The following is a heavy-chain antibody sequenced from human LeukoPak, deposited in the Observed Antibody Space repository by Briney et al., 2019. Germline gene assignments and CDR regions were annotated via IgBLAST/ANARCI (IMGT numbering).Heavy chain of an antibody. D-gene: IGHD3-22*01. Sequence: SETLSLTCAVYGGSFSGYYWSWIRQPPGKGLEWIGEINHSGSTNYNPSLKSRVTISVDTSKNQFSLKLSSVTAADTAVYYCARDLYYYDSSGYYYQAVFDYWGQGTLVTVSS. CDR1: GGSFSGYY. CDR3: ARDLYYYDSSGYYYQAVFDY. J-gene: IGHJ4*02. V-gene: IGHV4-34*01. CDR2: INHSGST.